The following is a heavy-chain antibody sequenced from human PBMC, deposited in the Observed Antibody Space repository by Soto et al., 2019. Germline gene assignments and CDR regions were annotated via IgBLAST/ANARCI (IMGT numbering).Heavy chain of an antibody. D-gene: IGHD6-19*01. CDR3: ARKYSSGWRFRSHFDH. CDR1: GYTFTSYE. J-gene: IGHJ4*02. V-gene: IGHV1-8*01. Sequence: QVQLVQSGAEVKKPGASVKVSCKASGYTFTSYEINWVRQATGQGLEWMGWMNPNSGNTGYAQKFQDRVTMTRDTSRSTDYMELSSLTSEDTAVYFCARKYSSGWRFRSHFDHWGQGTLVTVSS. CDR2: MNPNSGNT.